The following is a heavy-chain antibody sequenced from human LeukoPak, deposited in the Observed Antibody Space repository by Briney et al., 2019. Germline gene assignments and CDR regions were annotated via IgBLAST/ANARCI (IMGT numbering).Heavy chain of an antibody. CDR2: INHSGST. Sequence: SETLSLICAVYGGSFSGYYWSWIRQPPGKGLEWIGEINHSGSTNYNPSLKSRVTISVDTSKNQFSLKLSSVTAADTAVYYCARYSSSSPYYYGMDVWGQGTTVTVSS. CDR1: GGSFSGYY. V-gene: IGHV4-34*01. CDR3: ARYSSSSPYYYGMDV. J-gene: IGHJ6*02. D-gene: IGHD6-6*01.